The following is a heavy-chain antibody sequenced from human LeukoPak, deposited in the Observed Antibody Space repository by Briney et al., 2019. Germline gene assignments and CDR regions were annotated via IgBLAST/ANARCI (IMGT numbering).Heavy chain of an antibody. J-gene: IGHJ4*02. CDR2: IPYEGSNK. CDR1: GLTFSIYT. CDR3: VRLETRRNGVADNSLDY. D-gene: IGHD4-17*01. Sequence: RSGGSLRLSCAASGLTFSIYTMHWVRQAPGKWLEWVAVIPYEGSNKIYADSVKGRFTLSRDNPKNTLYLQMTSLRPEDTAVYYCVRLETRRNGVADNSLDYWGQGTLVTVSS. V-gene: IGHV3-30*04.